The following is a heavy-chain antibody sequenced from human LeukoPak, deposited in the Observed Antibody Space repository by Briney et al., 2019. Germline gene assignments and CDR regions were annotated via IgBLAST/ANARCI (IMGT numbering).Heavy chain of an antibody. Sequence: SETLSPTCTASGGSISSYYWSWIRQPPGKGLEWIGYIYHSGSTNYSPSLKSRVTISIDTSKNEFSLKVSSVTAADTAVYYCARAPYSNNVDYWGQGTLVTVSS. V-gene: IGHV4-59*01. CDR1: GGSISSYY. D-gene: IGHD6-13*01. CDR2: IYHSGST. CDR3: ARAPYSNNVDY. J-gene: IGHJ4*02.